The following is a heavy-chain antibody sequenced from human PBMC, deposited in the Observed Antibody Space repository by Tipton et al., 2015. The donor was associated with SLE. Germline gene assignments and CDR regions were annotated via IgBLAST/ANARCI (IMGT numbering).Heavy chain of an antibody. J-gene: IGHJ5*02. Sequence: GSLRLSCAASGFTFSSYSMNWVRQAPGKGLEWVSYISTRSSTIYYADSVKGRFIISGDISKTTLYLQMNSLRTEDTAIYYCAKGGTSATTWGPWGQGTLVTVSS. CDR2: ISTRSSTI. V-gene: IGHV3-48*01. CDR3: AKGGTSATTWGP. CDR1: GFTFSSYS. D-gene: IGHD4-17*01.